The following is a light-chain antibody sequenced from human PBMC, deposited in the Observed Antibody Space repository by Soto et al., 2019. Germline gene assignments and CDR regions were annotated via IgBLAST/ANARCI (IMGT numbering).Light chain of an antibody. CDR3: QQYYTSSQWT. V-gene: IGKV1-5*03. Sequence: DIHITQSPATLSASVGDRVTITCRASQSISSWLAWYQQKPGKAPKLLIYKASSLESGVPSRFSGSGSGTEFTLSIYSLQPDDFATYYCQQYYTSSQWTFGQGTKVDIK. CDR1: QSISSW. J-gene: IGKJ1*01. CDR2: KAS.